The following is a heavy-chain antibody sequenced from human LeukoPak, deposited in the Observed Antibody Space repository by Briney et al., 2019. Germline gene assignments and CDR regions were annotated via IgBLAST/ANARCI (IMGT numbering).Heavy chain of an antibody. Sequence: SETLSLTCAVYGESFSGFYWSWIRQSPGKGLEWIGEIDHSGTTNYNPSLKSRVPISVDTSKNQFSLKLSSVTAADTAVYYCARESHTVTSFDYWGQGTLVTVSS. J-gene: IGHJ4*02. CDR3: ARESHTVTSFDY. CDR2: IDHSGTT. D-gene: IGHD4-17*01. CDR1: GESFSGFY. V-gene: IGHV4-34*01.